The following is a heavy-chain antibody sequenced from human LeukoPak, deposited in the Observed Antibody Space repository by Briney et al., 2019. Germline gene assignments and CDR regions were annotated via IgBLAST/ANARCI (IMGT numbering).Heavy chain of an antibody. V-gene: IGHV4-38-2*02. Sequence: PSETLSLTCSVSGYSNISGFYWGWIRQPPVKGLEWIGTIYHSGTTYYNPSLKSRVTISVDTSKNQFSLKVNSVTAADTAVYYCARGLRTNSWYSSSDCWGQGTLVTVSS. CDR2: IYHSGTT. CDR1: GYSNISGFY. J-gene: IGHJ4*02. CDR3: ARGLRTNSWYSSSDC. D-gene: IGHD6-13*01.